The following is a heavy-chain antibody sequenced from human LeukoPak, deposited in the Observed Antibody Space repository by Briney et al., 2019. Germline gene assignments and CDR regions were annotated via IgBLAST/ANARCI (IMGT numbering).Heavy chain of an antibody. CDR1: GFTFNSYA. Sequence: GGSLRLSCAASGFTFNSYAMSWVRQAPGKGLKWVAGISGSGGNTYYAGSVKGRFTISRDNSKNTLYLQMNSLRAEDTAVYYCAKALFRWFGELPGGMDVWGQGTTVTVSS. V-gene: IGHV3-23*01. D-gene: IGHD3-10*01. CDR3: AKALFRWFGELPGGMDV. CDR2: ISGSGGNT. J-gene: IGHJ6*02.